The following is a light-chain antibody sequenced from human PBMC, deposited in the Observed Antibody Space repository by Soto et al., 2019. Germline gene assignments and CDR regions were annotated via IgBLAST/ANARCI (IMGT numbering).Light chain of an antibody. CDR2: EVS. J-gene: IGLJ1*01. CDR3: SSYTTSSTAYV. CDR1: GSDVGGYNY. Sequence: QSALTQPASVSGSPGQSIAISCTGSGSDVGGYNYVSWYQQHPGKAPKLIIYEVSNRPSGVSNRFSGSKSGNTASLTISGLQAEDEADYYCSSYTTSSTAYVFGIGTKVTVL. V-gene: IGLV2-14*01.